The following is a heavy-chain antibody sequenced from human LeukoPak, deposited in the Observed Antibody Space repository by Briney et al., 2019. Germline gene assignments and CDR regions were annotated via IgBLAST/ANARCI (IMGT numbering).Heavy chain of an antibody. D-gene: IGHD3-22*01. V-gene: IGHV3-53*01. CDR3: ARARTYYYDSSGYVYYYYGMDV. J-gene: IGHJ6*02. CDR1: GFTFSHYS. Sequence: GGSLRLSCAGSGFTFSHYSMNWVRQAPGKGLEWVSVIYSGGSTYYADSVKGRFTISRDNSKNTLYLQMNSLRAEDTAVYYCARARTYYYDSSGYVYYYYGMDVWGQGTTVTVSS. CDR2: IYSGGST.